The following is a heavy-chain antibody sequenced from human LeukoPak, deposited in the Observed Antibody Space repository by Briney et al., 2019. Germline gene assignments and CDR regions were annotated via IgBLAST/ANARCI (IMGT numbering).Heavy chain of an antibody. D-gene: IGHD6-13*01. CDR3: ARVDGCSSSWSYDY. CDR1: GFTFSSYD. V-gene: IGHV3-13*01. CDR2: IGTAGDT. Sequence: GGSLRLSCAASGFTFSSYDMHWVRQATGKGLEWVSAIGTAGDTYYPGSVKGRFTISRENAKNSLYLQMNSLRAGDTAVYYCARVDGCSSSWSYDYWGQGTLVTVSS. J-gene: IGHJ4*02.